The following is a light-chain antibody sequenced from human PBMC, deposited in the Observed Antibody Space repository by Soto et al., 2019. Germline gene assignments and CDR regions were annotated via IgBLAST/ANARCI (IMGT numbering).Light chain of an antibody. CDR2: GAS. Sequence: DIQMTQSPSSLSASVGDRVTITCRASQDISNSLNWYQQKPGKPPKVLIYGASTLQGGVPSRFSGGGSGTGFTLTISSLQPEDFATYYCQQSYNIPPITFGQGTRLEI. V-gene: IGKV1-39*01. J-gene: IGKJ5*01. CDR1: QDISNS. CDR3: QQSYNIPPIT.